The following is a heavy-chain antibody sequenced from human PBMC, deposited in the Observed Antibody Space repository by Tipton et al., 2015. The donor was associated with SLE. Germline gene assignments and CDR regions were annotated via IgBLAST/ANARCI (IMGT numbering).Heavy chain of an antibody. Sequence: LRLSCNVSGVSITSGGYYWSWIRQRPGTGPEWIGTVYYNVRTYDNPSLKSRATISIDRSRVQFSLKLISVTAADTAIYYCAGGRRSAGSARFGTDSWGQGTLVTVSS. D-gene: IGHD3-10*01. J-gene: IGHJ4*02. CDR2: VYYNVRT. V-gene: IGHV4-31*02. CDR3: AGGRRSAGSARFGTDS. CDR1: GVSITSGGYY.